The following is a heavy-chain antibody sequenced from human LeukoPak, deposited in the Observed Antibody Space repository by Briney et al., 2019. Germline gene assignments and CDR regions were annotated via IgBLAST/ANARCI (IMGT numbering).Heavy chain of an antibody. CDR3: ARAAYGSGSSDDY. D-gene: IGHD3-10*01. CDR2: INPNSGGT. CDR1: GYTFTGYY. J-gene: IGHJ4*02. Sequence: GASVKVSCKASGYTFTGYYMHWVRQAPGQGLEWMGWINPNSGGTNYAQKFQGRVTMTRDTSISTAYMELSRLRSDDTAVYYCARAAYGSGSSDDYWGQGTLVTVSS. V-gene: IGHV1-2*02.